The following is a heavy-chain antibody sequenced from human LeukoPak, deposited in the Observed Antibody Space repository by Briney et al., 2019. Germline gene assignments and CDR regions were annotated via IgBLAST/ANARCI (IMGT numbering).Heavy chain of an antibody. D-gene: IGHD4-17*01. CDR1: GGSISSSSYY. CDR3: ARHNYGDYLVFYY. V-gene: IGHV4-39*01. Sequence: PSETLSLTCTVSGGSISSSSYYWGWIRQPPGKGLEWIGSIYYSGSTYYNPSLKSRVTISVDTSKNRFSLKLSSVTAADTAVYYCARHNYGDYLVFYYWGKGALVTVSS. J-gene: IGHJ4*02. CDR2: IYYSGST.